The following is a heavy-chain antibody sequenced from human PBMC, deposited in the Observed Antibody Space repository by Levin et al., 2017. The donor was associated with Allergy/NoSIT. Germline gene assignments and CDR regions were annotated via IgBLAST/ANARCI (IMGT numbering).Heavy chain of an antibody. D-gene: IGHD4-17*01. J-gene: IGHJ4*02. V-gene: IGHV3-23*01. CDR3: AKEENYGDYVTIDY. CDR1: GFTFSNYV. Sequence: PGGSLRLSCAASGFTFSNYVMSWFRQAPGKGLEWVSAITADGGCTNHADSVKGRFSISRDNSKDTLYMQMNSLRAEDTAIYFCAKEENYGDYVTIDYWGRGTLVTVAS. CDR2: ITADGGCT.